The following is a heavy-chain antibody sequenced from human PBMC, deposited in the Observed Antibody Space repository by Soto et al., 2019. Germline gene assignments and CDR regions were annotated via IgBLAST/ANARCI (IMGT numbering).Heavy chain of an antibody. CDR3: AQLWFGELSPLDYGMDV. CDR2: INHSGST. V-gene: IGHV4-34*01. J-gene: IGHJ6*02. D-gene: IGHD3-10*01. CDR1: GGSFSGYY. Sequence: SETLSLTCAVYGGSFSGYYWSWIRQPPGKGLEWIGEINHSGSTNYNPSLKSRVTISVDASKNQFSLKLSSVTAADTAMYYCAQLWFGELSPLDYGMDVWGQGTTVTVSS.